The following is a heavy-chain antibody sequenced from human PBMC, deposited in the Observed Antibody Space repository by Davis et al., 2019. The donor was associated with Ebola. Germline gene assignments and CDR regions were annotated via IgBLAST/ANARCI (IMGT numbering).Heavy chain of an antibody. D-gene: IGHD2-2*01. Sequence: GESLKISCAASGFTFSSYAMHWVRQAPGKGLEWVAVISYDGSNKYYADSVKGRFTISRDKSKNTLYLQMNSLTAEDTAVYYCAREPMPGGMDVWGKGTTVTVSS. J-gene: IGHJ6*04. CDR2: ISYDGSNK. CDR1: GFTFSSYA. CDR3: AREPMPGGMDV. V-gene: IGHV3-30*04.